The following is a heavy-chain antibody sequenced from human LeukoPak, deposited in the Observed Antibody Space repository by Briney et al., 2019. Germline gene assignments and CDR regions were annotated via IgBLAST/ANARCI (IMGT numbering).Heavy chain of an antibody. V-gene: IGHV3-74*01. CDR3: AKGGTSLAYGMDV. CDR1: GFTFSNYW. D-gene: IGHD4-23*01. J-gene: IGHJ6*02. Sequence: GGSLRLSCAASGFTFSNYWMHWVRQAPGKGLVWVSRINSDGSSTSYADSVKGRFTISRDNAKNTLYLQMNSLRAEDTAVYYWAKGGTSLAYGMDVWGQGTTVTVSS. CDR2: INSDGSST.